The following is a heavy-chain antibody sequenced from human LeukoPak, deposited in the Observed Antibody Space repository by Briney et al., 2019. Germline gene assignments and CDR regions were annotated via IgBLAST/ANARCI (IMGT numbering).Heavy chain of an antibody. D-gene: IGHD3-16*02. V-gene: IGHV5-51*01. CDR1: GYSFPNYW. J-gene: IGHJ3*02. CDR3: ARSRAEKVPVWGSYRHHDAFDI. CDR2: IYPGDADT. Sequence: GESLKISCKGSGYSFPNYWIGWVRQMPGKGLEGMGIIYPGDADTTYKPSFQGQVTISADKSISTAYLQWSSLKASDTGMYYCARSRAEKVPVWGSYRHHDAFDIWGQGTRVTVSS.